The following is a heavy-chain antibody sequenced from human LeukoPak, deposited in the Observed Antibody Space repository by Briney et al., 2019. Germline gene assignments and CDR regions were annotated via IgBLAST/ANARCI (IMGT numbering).Heavy chain of an antibody. Sequence: PGGSLRLSCAASGFTFSDYWIHWVRQVPGKGLVWVSRINGDGSDTSYADSVRGRFTISRDNSKNTVFLQMNSLRDEDTAVYYCARDLGPGPISGYPRGRYYYGMDVWGPGTTVTVSS. D-gene: IGHD3-22*01. J-gene: IGHJ6*02. CDR3: ARDLGPGPISGYPRGRYYYGMDV. CDR1: GFTFSDYW. CDR2: INGDGSDT. V-gene: IGHV3-74*01.